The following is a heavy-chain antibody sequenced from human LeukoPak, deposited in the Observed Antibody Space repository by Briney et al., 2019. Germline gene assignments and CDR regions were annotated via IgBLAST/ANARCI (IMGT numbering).Heavy chain of an antibody. CDR3: ARLHAYYFDY. CDR2: INAGNGNT. CDR1: GYTFTSYA. V-gene: IGHV1-3*01. J-gene: IGHJ4*02. Sequence: GASVKVSCKASGYTFTSYAMHWVRQAPGHRLEWMGWINAGNGNTKYSQKFQGRVTITRDTSASTAYMELSSLRSEDTDVYDCARLHAYYFDYWGQGTLVTVSS.